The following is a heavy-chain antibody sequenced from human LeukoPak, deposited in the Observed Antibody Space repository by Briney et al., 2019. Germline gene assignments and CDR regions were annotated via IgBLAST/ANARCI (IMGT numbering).Heavy chain of an antibody. D-gene: IGHD2-2*01. CDR1: GGSFSGYY. CDR2: INHSGST. Sequence: SETLSLTCAVYGGSFSGYYWSWIRQPPGKGLEWIGEINHSGSTNYNPSLKSRVTISVDTSKNQFSLKLSSVTAAGTAVYYCARAQYCSSTSCYSDWFDPWGQGTLVTVSS. V-gene: IGHV4-34*01. J-gene: IGHJ5*02. CDR3: ARAQYCSSTSCYSDWFDP.